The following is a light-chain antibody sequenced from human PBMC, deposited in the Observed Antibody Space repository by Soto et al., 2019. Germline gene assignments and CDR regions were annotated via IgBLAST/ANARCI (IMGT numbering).Light chain of an antibody. CDR2: AVN. CDR1: SSDVGGYQY. J-gene: IGLJ1*01. Sequence: QSALTQPPSASGSPGRSVTISCTGTSSDVGGYQYVSWYQQYPGKAPKLMIYAVNKRPSGVPDRFSGSRSGNTASLTVSALQAEDEADYYCSSYAGSNNYVFGTGTKVTVL. CDR3: SSYAGSNNYV. V-gene: IGLV2-8*01.